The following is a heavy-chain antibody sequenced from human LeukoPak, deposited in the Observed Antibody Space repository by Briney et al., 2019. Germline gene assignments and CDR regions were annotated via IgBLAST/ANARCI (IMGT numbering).Heavy chain of an antibody. D-gene: IGHD3-10*01. V-gene: IGHV3-23*01. Sequence: PGGSLRLSCAASGFTFSSYAMSWVRQAPGKGLEWVSGFSVSDKTTYYADSVKGRFTISRDNSKNTLYLQMNSLRAEDTAVYNCAKGDFYGSGRDYYYYMDVWGKGTTVTISS. J-gene: IGHJ6*03. CDR3: AKGDFYGSGRDYYYYMDV. CDR2: FSVSDKTT. CDR1: GFTFSSYA.